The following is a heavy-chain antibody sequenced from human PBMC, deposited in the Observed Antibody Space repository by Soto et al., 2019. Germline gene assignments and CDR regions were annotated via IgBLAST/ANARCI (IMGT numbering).Heavy chain of an antibody. CDR1: GGSVSSGSYH. CDR3: ARDGHGMDV. Sequence: QVQLQESGPGLVKPSETLSLTCTVSGGSVSSGSYHWSWIRQPPGKGLEWIGYIFFTGSTNYNPSLKSRVTISVDTSKNQFSLTLRSVTAADTAVYYCARDGHGMDVWGQGTTVTVSS. V-gene: IGHV4-61*01. J-gene: IGHJ6*02. CDR2: IFFTGST.